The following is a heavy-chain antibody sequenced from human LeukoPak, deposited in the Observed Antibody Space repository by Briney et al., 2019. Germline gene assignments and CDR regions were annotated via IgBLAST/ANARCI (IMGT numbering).Heavy chain of an antibody. J-gene: IGHJ4*02. CDR1: GGSISSYY. V-gene: IGHV4-59*01. D-gene: IGHD3-22*01. CDR2: IYYSGST. CDR3: AKARGIYDNTGPDY. Sequence: KPSETLSLTCTVSGGSISSYYWSWIRQPPGKGLEWIGYIYYSGSTNYNPSLKSRVTISVDTSKNQFSLKLSSVTAADTAVYYCAKARGIYDNTGPDYWGQGTLVTVSS.